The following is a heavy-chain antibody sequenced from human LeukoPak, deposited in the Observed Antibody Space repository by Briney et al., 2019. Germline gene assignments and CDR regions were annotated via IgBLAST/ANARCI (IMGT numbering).Heavy chain of an antibody. CDR1: GFTFSSYS. J-gene: IGHJ4*02. CDR3: ARWFCSPTSCFYFDY. D-gene: IGHD2-2*01. CDR2: ISNRSNYI. V-gene: IGHV3-21*01. Sequence: PGGSLRLSCAASGFTFSSYSMNWVRQAPGKGLEWVSSISNRSNYIHYADSVKGRFTISRDNIQNSVSLQMNNLRAEDTAVYYCARWFCSPTSCFYFDYWGQGSLVVVSS.